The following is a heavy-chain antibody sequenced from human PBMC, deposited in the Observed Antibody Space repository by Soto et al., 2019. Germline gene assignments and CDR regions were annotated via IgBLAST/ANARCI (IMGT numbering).Heavy chain of an antibody. V-gene: IGHV3-74*01. D-gene: IGHD3-10*01. CDR3: ARGAYYGSGTYAWFDP. Sequence: EVQLVESGGGLVQPGGSLRLSCAASGFTFSSHWMHWVRQAPGTGLVWVSRINSDGSTTSYADSVKGRFTISRDSAKNTVYLQMNSLRAEDTAVYYCARGAYYGSGTYAWFDPWGQGTLVTVSS. CDR2: INSDGSTT. J-gene: IGHJ5*02. CDR1: GFTFSSHW.